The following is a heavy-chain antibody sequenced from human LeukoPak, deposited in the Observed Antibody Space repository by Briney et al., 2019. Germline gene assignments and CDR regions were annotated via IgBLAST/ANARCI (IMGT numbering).Heavy chain of an antibody. V-gene: IGHV1-69*04. D-gene: IGHD2-21*02. J-gene: IGHJ5*02. CDR2: IIPILGIA. CDR1: GYTFSSYA. CDR3: ARVACGGDYANWFDP. Sequence: SVKVSCKASGYTFSSYAISWVRQAPGQGLEWMGRIIPILGIANYAQKFQGRVTITADKSTSTAYMELSSLRSEDTAVYYCARVACGGDYANWFDPWGQGTLVTVSS.